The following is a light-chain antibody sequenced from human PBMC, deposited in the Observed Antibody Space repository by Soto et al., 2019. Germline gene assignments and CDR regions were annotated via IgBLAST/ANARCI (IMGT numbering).Light chain of an antibody. J-gene: IGKJ1*01. Sequence: DIQMTQSPSTLYASVGDRVIITCRASQSIRSWLAWYQQKPGKAPNLLIYKASTLKSGVPSRFCGSGSGTEFTLTIISLQPDEGATYYCQQYDNDSLTFGQGTKVEIK. CDR1: QSIRSW. CDR3: QQYDNDSLT. V-gene: IGKV1-5*03. CDR2: KAS.